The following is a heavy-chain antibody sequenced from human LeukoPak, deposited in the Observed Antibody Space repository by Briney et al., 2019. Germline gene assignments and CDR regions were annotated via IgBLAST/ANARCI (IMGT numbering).Heavy chain of an antibody. Sequence: PGGSLRLSCAASGFTFSSYWMSWVRQAPGKGLEWVANIKQDGSEKYYVDSVKGRFTISRDNAKNSLYLQMNSLRAEDTAVYYCARTYCSGGSCYSAYFDYWGQGTLVTVSS. V-gene: IGHV3-7*01. CDR1: GFTFSSYW. CDR3: ARTYCSGGSCYSAYFDY. CDR2: IKQDGSEK. J-gene: IGHJ4*02. D-gene: IGHD2-15*01.